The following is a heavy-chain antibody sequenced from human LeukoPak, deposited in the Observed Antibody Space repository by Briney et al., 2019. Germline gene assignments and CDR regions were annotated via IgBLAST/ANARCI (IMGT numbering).Heavy chain of an antibody. CDR1: GFTFSSYA. V-gene: IGHV3-30-3*01. J-gene: IGHJ6*02. CDR3: ARVSIGDQLDYYYGMDV. CDR2: ISYDGSNE. Sequence: GGSLRLSCAASGFTFSSYAMHWVRQAPGKGLEWVAVISYDGSNEYYADSVKGRFTISRDNSKNTLYLQMNSLRAEDTAVYYCARVSIGDQLDYYYGMDVWGQGTTITVSS. D-gene: IGHD1-1*01.